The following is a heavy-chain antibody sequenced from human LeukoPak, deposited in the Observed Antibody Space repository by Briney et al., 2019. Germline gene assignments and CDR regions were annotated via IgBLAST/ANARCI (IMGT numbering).Heavy chain of an antibody. CDR1: GYTFTSYG. D-gene: IGHD2-15*01. CDR3: ARGGMDCSGGSRHAFDI. V-gene: IGHV1-18*01. CDR2: ISAYNGNT. J-gene: IGHJ3*02. Sequence: GASVKVSCKASGYTFTSYGISWVRQAPGQGLEWMGWISAYNGNTNYAQKLQGRVTMTTDTSTSTAYMELRSLRSDDTAVYYCARGGMDCSGGSRHAFDIWGQGTMVNVSS.